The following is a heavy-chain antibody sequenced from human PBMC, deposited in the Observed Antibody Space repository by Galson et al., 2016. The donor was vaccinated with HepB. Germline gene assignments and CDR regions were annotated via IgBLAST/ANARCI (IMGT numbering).Heavy chain of an antibody. Sequence: TLSLTCSVSGASVRSGDSYWSWVRQPAGKGPEWIGRVSGSGGAQYNPSPRGRLTMSIDTSKNQISLNLRSATTTDTAVYFCARDSLTPTNIQGIVKTRAADYYYDLDVWGKGTTVTVSS. V-gene: IGHV4-61*02. CDR1: GASVRSGDSY. J-gene: IGHJ6*04. D-gene: IGHD2/OR15-2a*01. CDR3: ARDSLTPTNIQGIVKTRAADYYYDLDV. CDR2: VSGSGGA.